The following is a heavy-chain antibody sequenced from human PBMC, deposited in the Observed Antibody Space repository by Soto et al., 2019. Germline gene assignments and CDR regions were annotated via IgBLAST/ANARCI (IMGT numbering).Heavy chain of an antibody. D-gene: IGHD3-16*02. Sequence: GGSLRLSCAASGFTFSSYAMHWVRQAPGKGLEWVAVISYDGSNKYYADSVKGRFTISRDNSKNTLYLQMNSLRAEDTAVYYCARDLAVRGELSLRGYYYGMDVWGQGTTVTVSS. CDR1: GFTFSSYA. J-gene: IGHJ6*02. CDR3: ARDLAVRGELSLRGYYYGMDV. CDR2: ISYDGSNK. V-gene: IGHV3-30-3*01.